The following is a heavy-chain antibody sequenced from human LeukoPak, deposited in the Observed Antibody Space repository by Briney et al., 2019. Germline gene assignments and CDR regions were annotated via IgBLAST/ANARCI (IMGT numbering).Heavy chain of an antibody. CDR3: ARGWGYCSGGSCHPNDNWFDP. Sequence: PGGSLRLSCAASGFTFSSYAMSWVRQAPGKGLEWIGSIYYSGSTYYNPSLKSRVTISVDTSKNQFSLKLSSVTAADTAVYYCARGWGYCSGGSCHPNDNWFDPWGQGTLVTVSS. D-gene: IGHD2-15*01. CDR1: GFTFSSYA. J-gene: IGHJ5*02. CDR2: IYYSGST. V-gene: IGHV4-39*07.